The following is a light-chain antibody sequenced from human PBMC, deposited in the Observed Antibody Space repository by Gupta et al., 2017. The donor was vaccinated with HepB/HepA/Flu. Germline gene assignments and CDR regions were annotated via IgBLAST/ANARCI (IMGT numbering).Light chain of an antibody. Sequence: DTQMTQSPSSLSASVGDRVTITCRASQSITTYLNWWQQKPGKAPKLLIYAASSLQSGVPSRFSGSGSGTYFTLTISSLQPEDFATYYCQQTYSTRGTFGQGTKVEIK. CDR2: AAS. V-gene: IGKV1-39*01. J-gene: IGKJ1*01. CDR1: QSITTY. CDR3: QQTYSTRGT.